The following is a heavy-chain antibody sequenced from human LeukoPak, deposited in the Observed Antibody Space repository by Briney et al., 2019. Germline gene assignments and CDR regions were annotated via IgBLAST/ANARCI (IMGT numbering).Heavy chain of an antibody. CDR3: ARDGGNAFDI. CDR1: GSTFSSYA. Sequence: GGSLRLSCAASGSTFSSYAMSWVRQAPGKGLEWVSSISSSSSYIYYADSVKGRFTISRDNAKNSLYLQMNSLRAEDTAVYYCARDGGNAFDIWGQGTMVTVSS. D-gene: IGHD3-16*01. V-gene: IGHV3-21*01. J-gene: IGHJ3*02. CDR2: ISSSSSYI.